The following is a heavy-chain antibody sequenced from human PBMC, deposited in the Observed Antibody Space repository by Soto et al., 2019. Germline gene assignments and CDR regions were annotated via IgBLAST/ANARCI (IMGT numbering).Heavy chain of an antibody. CDR1: AGSFSHYY. J-gene: IGHJ3*02. Sequence: QVQQQPWGAGLLKPSETLSLTCTVYAGSFSHYYWNWISQSPGKGLEWIGKIKHGGSSSYNPSLRSRVSISVDMSKNQFALTLSSVTAADTAVYYCARGGSSDWQVALDIWGQGTMVPVSS. V-gene: IGHV4-34*01. D-gene: IGHD6-19*01. CDR3: ARGGSSDWQVALDI. CDR2: IKHGGSS.